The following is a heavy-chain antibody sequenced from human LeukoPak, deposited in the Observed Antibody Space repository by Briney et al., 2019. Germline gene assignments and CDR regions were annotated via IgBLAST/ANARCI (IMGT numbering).Heavy chain of an antibody. CDR1: GFTFSNYA. CDR3: ARESSSWYGVVYYYYGMDV. J-gene: IGHJ6*02. Sequence: GGSLRPSCAASGFTFSNYAMHWVRQAPGKGLEWVTLISYDGSNIQYADSVKGRFTISRDNSKNTLYLQMNSLRIEDTAVYYCARESSSWYGVVYYYYGMDVWGQGTTVTVSS. D-gene: IGHD6-13*01. V-gene: IGHV3-30-3*01. CDR2: ISYDGSNI.